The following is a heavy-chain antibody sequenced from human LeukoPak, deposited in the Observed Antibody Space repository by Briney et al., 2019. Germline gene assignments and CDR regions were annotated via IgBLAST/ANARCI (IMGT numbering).Heavy chain of an antibody. V-gene: IGHV4-31*03. Sequence: SQTLSLTCTVSGGSISSGGYYWSWIRQHPGKGLEWIGYVYYSGSTYYHPSLKSRVTISVDTSKNQFSLKLSSVTAADTAVYYCARDRGEGWLQSFDYWGQGTLVTVSS. CDR2: VYYSGST. D-gene: IGHD5-24*01. CDR3: ARDRGEGWLQSFDY. J-gene: IGHJ4*02. CDR1: GGSISSGGYY.